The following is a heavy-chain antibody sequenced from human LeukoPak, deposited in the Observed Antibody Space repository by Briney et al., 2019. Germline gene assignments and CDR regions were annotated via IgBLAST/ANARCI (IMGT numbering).Heavy chain of an antibody. CDR1: GGSISSSSYY. Sequence: SETLSLTCTVSGGSISSSSYYWGWIRQPPGKGLEWIGSIYYSGSAYYNPSLKSRVTISVDTSKNQFSLKLSSVTAADTAVYYCASRSYPPFDYWGQGTLVTVSS. CDR3: ASRSYPPFDY. CDR2: IYYSGSA. D-gene: IGHD1-26*01. J-gene: IGHJ4*02. V-gene: IGHV4-39*07.